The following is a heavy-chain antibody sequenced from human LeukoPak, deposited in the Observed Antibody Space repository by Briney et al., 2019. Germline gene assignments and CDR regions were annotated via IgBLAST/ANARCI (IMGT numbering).Heavy chain of an antibody. D-gene: IGHD6-6*01. Sequence: PSETLSLTCAVYGGSFSGYYWSWIRQPPGKGLEWIGEINHSGSTNYNPSLKSRVTISVDTSKNQFSLKLSSVTAADTAVYYCARSSSASSVVSPWGQGTLVTVSS. J-gene: IGHJ5*02. V-gene: IGHV4-34*01. CDR1: GGSFSGYY. CDR3: ARSSSASSVVSP. CDR2: INHSGST.